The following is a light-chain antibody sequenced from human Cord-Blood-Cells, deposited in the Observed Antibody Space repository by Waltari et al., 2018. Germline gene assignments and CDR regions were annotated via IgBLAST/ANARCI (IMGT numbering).Light chain of an antibody. CDR1: QSVLYSSNNKNY. J-gene: IGKJ2*01. CDR2: WAS. V-gene: IGKV4-1*01. CDR3: QQYYSTPYT. Sequence: DIVMTQSPHFLAVSLGERATIHCKSSQSVLYSSNNKNYLAWYQQKPGQPPKLLIYWASTRESGVPDRFSGSGSGTDFTLTISSLQAEDVAVYYCQQYYSTPYTFGQGTKLEIK.